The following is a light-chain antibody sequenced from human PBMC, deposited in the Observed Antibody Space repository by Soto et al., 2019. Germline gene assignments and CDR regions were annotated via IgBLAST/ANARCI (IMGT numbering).Light chain of an antibody. CDR2: STS. J-gene: IGLJ2*01. Sequence: QSALTQPASVSGSPGQSITISCTGAVTSGYYPNWFQQKPGQAPRALIYSTSNKHSWTPARFSGSLLGGKAALTLSGVQPEDEAEYYCLLYYGGAVVFGGGTKLTVL. CDR3: LLYYGGAVV. V-gene: IGLV7-43*01. CDR1: TGAVTSGYY.